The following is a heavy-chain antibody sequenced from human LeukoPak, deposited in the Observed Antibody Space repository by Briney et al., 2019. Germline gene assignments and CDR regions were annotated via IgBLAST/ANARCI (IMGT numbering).Heavy chain of an antibody. CDR2: IRYDGSNK. CDR3: ARDGTVTPYYYYYYGMDV. CDR1: GFTFSSYG. D-gene: IGHD4-17*01. J-gene: IGHJ6*02. Sequence: GGSLRLSCAASGFTFSSYGMHWVRQAPGKGLEWVAFIRYDGSNKYYADSVKGRFTISRDNSKNTLYLQMNSLRAEDTAVYYCARDGTVTPYYYYYYGMDVWGQGTTVTVSS. V-gene: IGHV3-30*02.